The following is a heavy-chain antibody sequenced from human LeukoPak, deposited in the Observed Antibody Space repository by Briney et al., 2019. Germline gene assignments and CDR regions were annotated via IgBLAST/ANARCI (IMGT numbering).Heavy chain of an antibody. CDR2: IWYDGGNK. J-gene: IGHJ6*02. CDR3: ARTSKYCSGGSCYRYGMDV. CDR1: GFTFSSYG. D-gene: IGHD2-15*01. Sequence: GGSLRLSCAASGFTFSSYGMHWVRQAPGKGLEWVAVIWYDGGNKYYADSVKGRFTISRDNSKNTLYLQMNSLRAEDTAVYYCARTSKYCSGGSCYRYGMDVWGQGTTVTVSS. V-gene: IGHV3-33*01.